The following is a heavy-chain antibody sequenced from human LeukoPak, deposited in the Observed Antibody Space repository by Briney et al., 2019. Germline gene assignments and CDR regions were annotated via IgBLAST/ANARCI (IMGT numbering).Heavy chain of an antibody. V-gene: IGHV4-34*01. CDR3: ARRRYGSGSYHFDY. Sequence: SETLSLTCAVYGGSFSGYYWSWIRQPPGKGLEWIGEINHSGSTNYNPSLKSRVTISVDTSKDQFSLKLSSVTAADTAVYYCARRRYGSGSYHFDYWGQGTPVTVSS. CDR1: GGSFSGYY. D-gene: IGHD3-10*01. J-gene: IGHJ4*02. CDR2: INHSGST.